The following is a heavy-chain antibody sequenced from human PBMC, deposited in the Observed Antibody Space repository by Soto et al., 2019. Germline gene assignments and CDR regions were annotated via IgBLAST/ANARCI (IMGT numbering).Heavy chain of an antibody. Sequence: GGSLRLSCAASGFTFSSYSMNWVRQAPGKGLEWVSSISSSSSYIYYADSVKGRFTISRDNAKNSLYLQMNSLRAEDTAVYYCARGGRYCSGGSCYSDPYYWGQGTLVTVSS. J-gene: IGHJ4*02. CDR1: GFTFSSYS. V-gene: IGHV3-21*01. CDR3: ARGGRYCSGGSCYSDPYY. D-gene: IGHD2-15*01. CDR2: ISSSSSYI.